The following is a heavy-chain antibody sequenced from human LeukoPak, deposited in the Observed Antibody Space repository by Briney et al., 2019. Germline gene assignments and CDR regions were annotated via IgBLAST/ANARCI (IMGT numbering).Heavy chain of an antibody. J-gene: IGHJ4*02. CDR2: MNPNSGNT. D-gene: IGHD3-10*01. CDR1: GYTFTSYD. Sequence: ASVKVSYKASGYTFTSYDINWVRQATGQGLEWMGWMNPNSGNTGYAQKFQGRGTMTSNTSISTAYVELSSLRSEDTAVYYCARGETLLWFGEFNYWGQGTLVTVSS. CDR3: ARGETLLWFGEFNY. V-gene: IGHV1-8*01.